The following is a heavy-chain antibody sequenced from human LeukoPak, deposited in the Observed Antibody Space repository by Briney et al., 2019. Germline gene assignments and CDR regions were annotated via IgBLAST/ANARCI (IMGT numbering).Heavy chain of an antibody. V-gene: IGHV1-8*01. CDR1: GYTFTSYD. Sequence: ASVRVSCKASGYTFTSYDINWVRQATGQGLEWMGWMNPNSGNTGYAQKFQGRVTMTRNTSISTAYMELSSLRSEDTAVYYCATRIAAAAYNWFDPWGQGTLVTVSS. D-gene: IGHD6-13*01. CDR2: MNPNSGNT. J-gene: IGHJ5*02. CDR3: ATRIAAAAYNWFDP.